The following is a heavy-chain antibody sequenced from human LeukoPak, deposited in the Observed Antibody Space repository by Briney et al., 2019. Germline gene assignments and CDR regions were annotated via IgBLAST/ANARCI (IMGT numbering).Heavy chain of an antibody. V-gene: IGHV3-74*01. CDR2: ITSDGSST. J-gene: IGHJ4*02. Sequence: GGSLRLSCAASGFTFSSYWMHRVRQAPGKGLVCVSRITSDGSSTSYADSVRGRFTISRDNAKNTVYLQMNSLRAEDTAVYYCARDLTGAVFDFWGQGTLVTVSS. CDR1: GFTFSSYW. D-gene: IGHD1-26*01. CDR3: ARDLTGAVFDF.